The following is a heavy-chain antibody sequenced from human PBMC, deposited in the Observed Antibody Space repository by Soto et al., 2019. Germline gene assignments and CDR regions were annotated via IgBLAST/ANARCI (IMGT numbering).Heavy chain of an antibody. CDR2: IIPILGIA. CDR1: GGTFSSYT. J-gene: IGHJ4*02. CDR3: ASPYSGSRGVDY. V-gene: IGHV1-69*02. D-gene: IGHD3-10*01. Sequence: QVQLVQSGAEVKKPGSSVKVSCKASGGTFSSYTISWVRQAPGQGLEWMGRIIPILGIANYAQKFQGRVTITADKSTSAASMELSSLRSEDTAVYYCASPYSGSRGVDYWGQGTLVTVSS.